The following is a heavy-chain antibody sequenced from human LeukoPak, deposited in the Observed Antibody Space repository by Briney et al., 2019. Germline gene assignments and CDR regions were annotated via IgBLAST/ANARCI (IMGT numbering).Heavy chain of an antibody. CDR1: GFTFSTYE. D-gene: IGHD6-25*01. J-gene: IGHJ4*02. CDR3: ARDGDLTPAVPFDY. V-gene: IGHV3-48*03. CDR2: ISSSGGTI. Sequence: GGSLRLSCAASGFTFSTYEMNWVRQAPGKGLEWVSYISSSGGTIYYADSVKGRFTISRDNAKNSPYLQMNSLRAEDTAVYYCARDGDLTPAVPFDYWGQGTLVTVSS.